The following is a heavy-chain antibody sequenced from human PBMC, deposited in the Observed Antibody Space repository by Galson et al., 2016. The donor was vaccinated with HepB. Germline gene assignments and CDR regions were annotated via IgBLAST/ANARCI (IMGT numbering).Heavy chain of an antibody. V-gene: IGHV4-30-2*01. Sequence: TLSLTCAVSGGSISSGGYSWSWIRQPPGKGLEWIGNICHTGSTFYNPSLKSRVSMSIDRSNNQFSLKLSAVTAPDTAVYYCARAEGFCTGGSCYGGGWLDPWGQGTLVTVSS. CDR2: ICHTGST. D-gene: IGHD2-15*01. J-gene: IGHJ5*02. CDR1: GGSISSGGYS. CDR3: ARAEGFCTGGSCYGGGWLDP.